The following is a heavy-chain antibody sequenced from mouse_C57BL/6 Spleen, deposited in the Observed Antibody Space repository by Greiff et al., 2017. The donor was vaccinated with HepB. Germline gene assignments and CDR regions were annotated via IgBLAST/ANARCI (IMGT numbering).Heavy chain of an antibody. V-gene: IGHV1-69*01. CDR2: IDPSDSYT. Sequence: VQLQQPGAELVMPGASVKLSCKASGYTFTSYWMHWVKQRPGQGLEWIGEIDPSDSYTNYNQKFKGKSTLTVDKSSSTAYMQLSSLTSEDSAVYYCVRSPYYSNYDWYFDVWGTGTTVTVSS. CDR3: VRSPYYSNYDWYFDV. CDR1: GYTFTSYW. J-gene: IGHJ1*03. D-gene: IGHD2-5*01.